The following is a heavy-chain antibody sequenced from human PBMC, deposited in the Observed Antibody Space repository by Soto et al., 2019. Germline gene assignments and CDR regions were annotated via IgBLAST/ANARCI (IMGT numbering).Heavy chain of an antibody. D-gene: IGHD1-26*01. Sequence: QVQLQESGPGLVKPSGTLSLTCAVSGGSISSSNWWSWVRQPPGKGLGWIGEIYHSGSTNYNPSLKRRVTISVDKSKTQFSLKLGSVTAADTAVYYCARVSGSYYYGMDVFGQGTTVTVSS. CDR2: IYHSGST. J-gene: IGHJ6*02. V-gene: IGHV4-4*02. CDR1: GGSISSSNW. CDR3: ARVSGSYYYGMDV.